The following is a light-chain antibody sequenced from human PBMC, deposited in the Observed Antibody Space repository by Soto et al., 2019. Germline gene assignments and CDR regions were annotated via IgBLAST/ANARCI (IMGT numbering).Light chain of an antibody. J-gene: IGKJ2*01. CDR3: QKYNKWTHT. CDR2: CAS. CDR1: QSVSSN. Sequence: EIVMTQSPATLSVSPGERATLSCRASQSVSSNLAWYQQKPGQDHRLLIYCASTRATGIPARFSGSGSGTEFNLTISSLQSEDFAVYYCQKYNKWTHTFGQGTKLEIK. V-gene: IGKV3-15*01.